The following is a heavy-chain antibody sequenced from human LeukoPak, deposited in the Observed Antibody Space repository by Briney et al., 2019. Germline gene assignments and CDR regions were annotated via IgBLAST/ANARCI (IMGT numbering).Heavy chain of an antibody. CDR3: ARELGLYNWFDP. Sequence: PSQTLSLTCTVSGGSISSGDYYWSWIRQPPGKGLEWIGYIYYSGSTYYNPSLKSRVTISVDTSKNQFSLKLSSVTAADTAVYYCARELGLYNWFDPWGQGTLVTVSS. J-gene: IGHJ5*02. D-gene: IGHD3-16*01. CDR1: GGSISSGDYY. V-gene: IGHV4-30-4*01. CDR2: IYYSGST.